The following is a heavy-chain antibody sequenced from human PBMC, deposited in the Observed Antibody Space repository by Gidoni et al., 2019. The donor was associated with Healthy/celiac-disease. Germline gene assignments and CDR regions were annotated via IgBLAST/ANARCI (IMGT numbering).Heavy chain of an antibody. CDR1: GGTFTSLA. CDR3: ARDKLGYCSGGSCATPRVLLNRFDP. D-gene: IGHD2-15*01. V-gene: IGHV1-69*01. J-gene: IGHJ5*02. CDR2: IIPIFGTA. Sequence: QVQLVQSGAEVKKPGSSVKVSCKASGGTFTSLAISWARQARGQGLEWLGGIIPIFGTANYAQKFQGRDTITADESTSTAYMELSRLRSEDTAVYYCARDKLGYCSGGSCATPRVLLNRFDPWGQGTLVTVSS.